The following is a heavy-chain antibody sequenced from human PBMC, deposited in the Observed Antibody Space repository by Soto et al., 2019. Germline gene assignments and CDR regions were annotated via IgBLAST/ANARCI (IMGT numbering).Heavy chain of an antibody. CDR2: IYPGDSDT. CDR3: ARGPYYYDSSGPWGYFDL. V-gene: IGHV5-51*01. D-gene: IGHD3-22*01. J-gene: IGHJ2*01. CDR1: GYSFTTYY. Sequence: PGESLKISCKGSGYSFTTYYIGWVRQMPGKGLEWMGIIYPGDSDTRYSPSFQGQVTISADKSIATALLQWSSLRAEDTAVYYCARGPYYYDSSGPWGYFDLWGRGTLVTVSS.